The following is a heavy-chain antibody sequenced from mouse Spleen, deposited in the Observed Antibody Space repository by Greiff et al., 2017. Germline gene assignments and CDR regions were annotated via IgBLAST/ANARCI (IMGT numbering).Heavy chain of an antibody. CDR3: ARHPIYYDYYFDY. D-gene: IGHD2-4*01. CDR1: GFAFSSYD. CDR2: ISSGGGST. V-gene: IGHV5-12-1*01. Sequence: EVQWVESGGGLVKPGGSLKLSCAASGFAFSSYDMSWVRQTPEKRLEWVAYISSGGGSTYYPDTVKGRFTISRDNAKNTLYLQMSSLKSEDTAMYYCARHPIYYDYYFDYWGQGTTLTVSS. J-gene: IGHJ2*01.